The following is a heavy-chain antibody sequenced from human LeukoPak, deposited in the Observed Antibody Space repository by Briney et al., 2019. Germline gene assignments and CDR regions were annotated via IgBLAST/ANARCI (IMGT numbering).Heavy chain of an antibody. J-gene: IGHJ4*02. V-gene: IGHV3-23*01. Sequence: GGSLRLSCAASGFTFSSYAMSWVRQAPGKGLEWVSGISVSGGSTYYPGSVKGRFTISRDNSKNTLYLQMISLRAEDTAVYYCAKDQVWIVVGSFDYWGQGTLVTVSS. CDR2: ISVSGGST. CDR1: GFTFSSYA. D-gene: IGHD3-22*01. CDR3: AKDQVWIVVGSFDY.